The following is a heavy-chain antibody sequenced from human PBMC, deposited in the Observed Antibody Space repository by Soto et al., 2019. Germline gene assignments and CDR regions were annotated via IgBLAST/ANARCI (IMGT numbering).Heavy chain of an antibody. Sequence: SETLSLTCTVSGGSISSGGYYWSWIRQHPGKGLEWIGYIYYSGSTYYNPSLKSRVTISVDTSKNQFSLKLSSVTAADTAVYYCAREHSYCSGGSCYHYDGFDYWGQGTLVTAPQ. V-gene: IGHV4-31*03. J-gene: IGHJ4*02. CDR3: AREHSYCSGGSCYHYDGFDY. CDR2: IYYSGST. CDR1: GGSISSGGYY. D-gene: IGHD2-15*01.